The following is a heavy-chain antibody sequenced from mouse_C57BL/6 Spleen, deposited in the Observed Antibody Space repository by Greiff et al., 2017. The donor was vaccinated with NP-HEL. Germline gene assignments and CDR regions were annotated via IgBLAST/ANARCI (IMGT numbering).Heavy chain of an antibody. D-gene: IGHD1-1*01. Sequence: EVKLMESGGGLVQPGGSLSLSCAASGFTFTDYYMSWVRQPPGKALEWLGFIRNKANGYTTEYSASVKGRFTISRDNSQSILYLQMNALRAEDSATYYCARYSLYGSPHWYFDVWGTGTTVTVSS. CDR3: ARYSLYGSPHWYFDV. CDR1: GFTFTDYY. J-gene: IGHJ1*03. CDR2: IRNKANGYTT. V-gene: IGHV7-3*01.